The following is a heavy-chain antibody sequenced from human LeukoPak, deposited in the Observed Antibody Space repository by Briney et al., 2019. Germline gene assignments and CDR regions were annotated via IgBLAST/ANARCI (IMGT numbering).Heavy chain of an antibody. Sequence: GGSLRLSCVASGFSVSSYGMSWVRQAPGRAPEWVSLLYSNGGTYYADSVKGRFIISRDNSKNTLYLQMNNLRVEDTAVYHCVRDRAEGRAWVEFDPWGQGTVVTVSS. J-gene: IGHJ5*02. V-gene: IGHV3-66*03. CDR3: VRDRAEGRAWVEFDP. CDR2: LYSNGGT. CDR1: GFSVSSYG.